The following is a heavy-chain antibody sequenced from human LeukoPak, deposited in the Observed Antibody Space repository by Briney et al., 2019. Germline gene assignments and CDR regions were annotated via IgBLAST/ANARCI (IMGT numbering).Heavy chain of an antibody. Sequence: PGGSLRLSCSASGFTFSTYSMNWVRQAPGKGLEWVSSISSSSTYIHYADSVKGRFTISRDNAKNSLYLQMNSLRAEDTAVYYCARDSRYSSGWYLLDVWGKGTTVTVSS. CDR2: ISSSSTYI. CDR3: ARDSRYSSGWYLLDV. V-gene: IGHV3-21*01. D-gene: IGHD6-19*01. J-gene: IGHJ6*04. CDR1: GFTFSTYS.